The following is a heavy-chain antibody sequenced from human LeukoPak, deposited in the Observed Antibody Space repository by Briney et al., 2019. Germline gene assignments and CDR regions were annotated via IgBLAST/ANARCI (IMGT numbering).Heavy chain of an antibody. V-gene: IGHV3-7*01. D-gene: IGHD3-3*01. J-gene: IGHJ3*02. CDR3: ARNVLRFLEGAFDI. CDR1: GFTFSSYW. CDR2: IKQDGSEK. Sequence: PGGSLRLSCAASGFTFSSYWMSWVRQAPGKGLEWVANIKQDGSEKYYVDSVKGRFTISRDNAKNSLYLQMNSLRAEDTAVYYCARNVLRFLEGAFDIWGQGTMVTVSS.